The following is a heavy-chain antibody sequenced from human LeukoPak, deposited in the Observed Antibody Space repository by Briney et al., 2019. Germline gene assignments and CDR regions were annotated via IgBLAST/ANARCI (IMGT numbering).Heavy chain of an antibody. CDR3: AKDLGAYDSSGPLAFDI. Sequence: GGSLRLSCAASGFTLSSYWMHWVRQAPGKGLVWVSRINSDGSTTSYADSVKGRFTISRDNAKNTLYLQMNSLRAEDTAVYYCAKDLGAYDSSGPLAFDIWGQGTMVTVSS. J-gene: IGHJ3*02. CDR2: INSDGSTT. CDR1: GFTLSSYW. D-gene: IGHD3-22*01. V-gene: IGHV3-74*01.